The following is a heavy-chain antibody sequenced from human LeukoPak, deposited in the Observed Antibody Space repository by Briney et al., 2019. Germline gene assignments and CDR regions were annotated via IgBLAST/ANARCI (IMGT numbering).Heavy chain of an antibody. CDR2: IYTSGST. J-gene: IGHJ4*02. CDR1: GGSLSSYY. V-gene: IGHV4-4*07. D-gene: IGHD3-22*01. CDR3: AREGYPSLDSSGYYLGFDY. Sequence: SETLSLTCTGSGGSLSSYYWSWIRQPAGKGLEWIGRIYTSGSTNYNPSLKSRVTMSVDTSKNQFSLKLSSVTAADTAVYYCAREGYPSLDSSGYYLGFDYWGQGTLVTVSS.